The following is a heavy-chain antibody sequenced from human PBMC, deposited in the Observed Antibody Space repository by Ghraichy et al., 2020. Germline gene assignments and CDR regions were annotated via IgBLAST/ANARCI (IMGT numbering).Heavy chain of an antibody. CDR3: ARVPRGDPLWYFDL. D-gene: IGHD2-21*02. J-gene: IGHJ2*01. CDR1: GYMFTNYW. CDR2: IYPGDSDT. Sequence: GESLNISCKGSGYMFTNYWIGWVRQMPGKGLEWMGIIYPGDSDTRYSPSFQGQVTISADKSISTAYLQCSSLKASDTAIYYCARVPRGDPLWYFDLWGRGTLVTVSS. V-gene: IGHV5-51*01.